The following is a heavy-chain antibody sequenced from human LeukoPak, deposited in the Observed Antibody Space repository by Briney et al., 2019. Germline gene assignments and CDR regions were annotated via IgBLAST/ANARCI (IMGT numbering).Heavy chain of an antibody. V-gene: IGHV3-23*01. CDR2: ISVTGNT. Sequence: GGSLRLSCAASGFTFSSYGMSWVRQAPGKGLEWVSAISVTGNTYHADSVKGRFTISRDNSKNTLYLQMNSLRAEDTAVYYCAKDLLDIVVVTAISPSDAFDIWGQGTMVTVSS. J-gene: IGHJ3*02. CDR3: AKDLLDIVVVTAISPSDAFDI. D-gene: IGHD2-21*02. CDR1: GFTFSSYG.